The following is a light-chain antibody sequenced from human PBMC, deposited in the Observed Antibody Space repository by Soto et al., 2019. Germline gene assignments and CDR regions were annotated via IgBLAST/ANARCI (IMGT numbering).Light chain of an antibody. CDR1: QDITNS. CDR3: QQYDDLPLT. Sequence: DIQMTKSPSSLSASVGARVTITCQASQDITNSLNWYQQKPGKAPDLLIYDASNLETGVPSRFSGHGSGTDFTFTISSLQPEDIATYFCQQYDDLPLTFGGGTTVEIK. V-gene: IGKV1-33*01. CDR2: DAS. J-gene: IGKJ4*01.